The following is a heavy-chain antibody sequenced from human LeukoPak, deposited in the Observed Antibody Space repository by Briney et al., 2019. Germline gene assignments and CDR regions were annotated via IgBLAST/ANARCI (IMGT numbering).Heavy chain of an antibody. J-gene: IGHJ6*03. Sequence: SQTLSLTCAVSGGSISNGGYYWSWIRQHPGKGLEWIGYIYYSGSTYYNPSLKSRVTISVDTSKIQFSLKLSSVTAADTAVYYCARVAFDSSSWYSLFPYYMDVWGKGTTVTVSS. D-gene: IGHD6-13*01. CDR1: GGSISNGGYY. CDR3: ARVAFDSSSWYSLFPYYMDV. V-gene: IGHV4-31*11. CDR2: IYYSGST.